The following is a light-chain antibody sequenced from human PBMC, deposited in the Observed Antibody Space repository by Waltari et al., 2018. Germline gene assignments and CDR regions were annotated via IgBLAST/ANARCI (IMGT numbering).Light chain of an antibody. Sequence: SDDLIQPPSVSVSPGQTATITCSGDKLGNIYTSWYQQRPGQSPVLVIYQATKRPSGIPERFFGSNSGNTATLTISGTQPMDEADYYCQAWDRSAAVFGTGTKVTVL. J-gene: IGLJ1*01. CDR1: KLGNIY. V-gene: IGLV3-1*01. CDR2: QAT. CDR3: QAWDRSAAV.